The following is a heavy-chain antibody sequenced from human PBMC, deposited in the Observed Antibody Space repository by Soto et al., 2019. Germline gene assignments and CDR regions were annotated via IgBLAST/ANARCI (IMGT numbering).Heavy chain of an antibody. D-gene: IGHD6-13*01. Sequence: QVQLVQSGAEVKKPGASVKVSCKASGYTFTSYYMHWVRQAPGQGLEWMGIINPSGDSKSYAQKFQGRVTMTRDTSTSTVYMELSSLRSEDTAVYYCARVRSYSSSWYWFDPWGQGTLVTVSS. V-gene: IGHV1-46*01. J-gene: IGHJ5*02. CDR3: ARVRSYSSSWYWFDP. CDR1: GYTFTSYY. CDR2: INPSGDSK.